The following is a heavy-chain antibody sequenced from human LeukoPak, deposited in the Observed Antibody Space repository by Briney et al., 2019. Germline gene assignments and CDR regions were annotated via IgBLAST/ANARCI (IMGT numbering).Heavy chain of an antibody. J-gene: IGHJ4*02. Sequence: YGGSXXGYYWSWIRQPPGKGLEWIGEINHSGSTNYNPSLKSRVTISVDTSKNQFSLKLSSVTAADTAVYYCASLGHPRYCSGGSCYGYWGQGTLVTVSS. CDR1: GGSXXGYY. CDR2: INHSGST. D-gene: IGHD2-15*01. V-gene: IGHV4-34*01. CDR3: ASLGHPRYCSGGSCYGY.